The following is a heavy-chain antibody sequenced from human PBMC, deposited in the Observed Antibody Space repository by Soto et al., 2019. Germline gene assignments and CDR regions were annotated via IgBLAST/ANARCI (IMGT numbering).Heavy chain of an antibody. J-gene: IGHJ4*02. V-gene: IGHV4-59*01. CDR1: GASMSGSY. Sequence: SETLSLTCTVSGASMSGSYWSWIRQPPGKGLEWIGFFYYTGSTSYNPSLKSRVTISGDTSKSQFTLKVTSVTAADTAVYFCARDFNSYGYSDWGQGTPVTVSS. D-gene: IGHD5-18*01. CDR3: ARDFNSYGYSD. CDR2: FYYTGST.